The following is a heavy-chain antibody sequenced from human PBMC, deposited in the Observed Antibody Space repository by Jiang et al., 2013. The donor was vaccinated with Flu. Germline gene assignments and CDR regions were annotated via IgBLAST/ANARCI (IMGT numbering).Heavy chain of an antibody. CDR2: IWYDGSNE. Sequence: RSLRLSCAASGFSFSSYGMHWVRQAPGKGLEWVAVIWYDGSNEKYEDSVKGRFTISRDNSRNTVYLQMNSLRVEDAAVYFCARDSGVVRYYLGMDVWGQGTTVIVSS. CDR1: GFSFSSYG. D-gene: IGHD3-16*01. J-gene: IGHJ6*02. CDR3: ARDSGVVRYYLGMDV. V-gene: IGHV3-33*01.